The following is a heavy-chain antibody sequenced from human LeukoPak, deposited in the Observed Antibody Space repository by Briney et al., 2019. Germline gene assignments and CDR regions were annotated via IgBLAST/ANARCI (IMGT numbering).Heavy chain of an antibody. CDR1: GFIFDDYG. Sequence: PGRSLRLSCVASGFIFDDYGMHWVRQAPGKDLEWVAGISWNSGSIGYADSVKGRFTIYRDNTKNSLYLEMNSLRAEDTALYYCAKDGSSTGHYYYGMDVWGQGTTVTVSS. D-gene: IGHD2-2*01. CDR2: ISWNSGSI. CDR3: AKDGSSTGHYYYGMDV. J-gene: IGHJ6*02. V-gene: IGHV3-9*01.